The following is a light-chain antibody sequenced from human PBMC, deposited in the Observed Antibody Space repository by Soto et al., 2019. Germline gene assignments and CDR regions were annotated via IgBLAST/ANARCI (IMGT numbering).Light chain of an antibody. CDR2: YDS. V-gene: IGLV3-21*04. CDR3: QVWDSSSDLYYV. J-gene: IGLJ1*01. Sequence: SYELTQPPSVSVAPGKTARITCGGNNIGSKSVHWYQQKPGQAPVLVIYYDSDRPSGIPERFSGYNSGNTATLTISRVEAGDESDYYCQVWDSSSDLYYVFGTGTKLTVL. CDR1: NIGSKS.